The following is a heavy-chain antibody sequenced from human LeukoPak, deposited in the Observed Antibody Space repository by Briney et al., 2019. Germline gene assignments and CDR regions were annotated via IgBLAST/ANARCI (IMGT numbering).Heavy chain of an antibody. D-gene: IGHD3-22*01. CDR1: GFTFSSYA. J-gene: IGHJ1*01. V-gene: IGHV3-23*01. CDR3: AKDSHYYDSSGYYYVNFQH. Sequence: GGSLRLSCAASGFTFSSYAMGWVRQAPGKGLEWVSAISGSGGSTYYADSVKGRFTISRDNSKNTLYLQMNSLRAEDTAVYYCAKDSHYYDSSGYYYVNFQHWGQGTLVTVSS. CDR2: ISGSGGST.